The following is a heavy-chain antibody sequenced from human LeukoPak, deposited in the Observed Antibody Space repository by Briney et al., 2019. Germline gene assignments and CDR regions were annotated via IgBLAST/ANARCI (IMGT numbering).Heavy chain of an antibody. CDR2: IYYSGNT. Sequence: SETLSLTCTVSGGSISSYYWSWIRQPPGKGLEWIGYIYYSGNTDYNPSLKSRVTISVNTSKNQFSLKLRSVTAADTAVYYCARHSHGYYDRAFDYWGQGTLVTVSS. CDR3: ARHSHGYYDRAFDY. J-gene: IGHJ4*02. D-gene: IGHD3-22*01. CDR1: GGSISSYY. V-gene: IGHV4-59*08.